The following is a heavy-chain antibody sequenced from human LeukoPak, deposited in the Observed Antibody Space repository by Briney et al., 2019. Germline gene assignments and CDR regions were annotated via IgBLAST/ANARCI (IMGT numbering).Heavy chain of an antibody. V-gene: IGHV3-23*01. CDR3: AKDTVVGATTNLFDY. Sequence: GGSLRLSCAASGFTFSSYSMNWVRQAPGKGLEWVSAISGSGGTTYYADSVKGRFTISRDNSKNTLYLQMNSLGAEDTAVYYCAKDTVVGATTNLFDYWGQGTLVTVSP. CDR2: ISGSGGTT. D-gene: IGHD1-26*01. CDR1: GFTFSSYS. J-gene: IGHJ4*02.